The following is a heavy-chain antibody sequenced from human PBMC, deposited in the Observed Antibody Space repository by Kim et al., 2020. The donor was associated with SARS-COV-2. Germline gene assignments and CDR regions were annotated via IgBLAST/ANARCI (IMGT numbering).Heavy chain of an antibody. J-gene: IGHJ4*02. CDR3: ARDSDYVDY. CDR2: SYT. V-gene: IGHV3-11*05. Sequence: SYTNYADSVKGRFTISRDNAKNSLYLQMNSLRAEDTAVYYCARDSDYVDYWGQGTLVTVSS.